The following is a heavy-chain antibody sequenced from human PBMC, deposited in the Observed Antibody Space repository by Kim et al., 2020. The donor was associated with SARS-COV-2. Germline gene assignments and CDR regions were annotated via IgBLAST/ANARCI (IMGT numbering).Heavy chain of an antibody. CDR3: ARGWLLSHAFDI. Sequence: TYAQKLQGRVTMTTDTSTSTAYMELRSLRSDDTAVYYCARGWLLSHAFDIWGQGTMVTVSS. J-gene: IGHJ3*02. V-gene: IGHV1-18*01. D-gene: IGHD3-3*01.